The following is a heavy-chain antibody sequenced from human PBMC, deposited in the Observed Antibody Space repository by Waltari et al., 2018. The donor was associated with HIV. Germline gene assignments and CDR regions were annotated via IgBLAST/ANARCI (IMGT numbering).Heavy chain of an antibody. CDR3: ARDLGYSSSWPGGWFDP. V-gene: IGHV1-3*01. CDR1: GYTFTSYA. D-gene: IGHD6-13*01. J-gene: IGHJ5*02. Sequence: QVQLVQSGAEVKKPGASVKVSCKASGYTFTSYAMHWVRQAPGQRLEWMGWINAGNGNTKYSQKFQGRVTITRDTSASTTYMELSSLRSEDTAVYYCARDLGYSSSWPGGWFDPWGREPWSPSPQ. CDR2: INAGNGNT.